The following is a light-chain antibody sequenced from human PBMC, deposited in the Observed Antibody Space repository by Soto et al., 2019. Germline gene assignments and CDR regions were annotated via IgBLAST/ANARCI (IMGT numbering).Light chain of an antibody. J-gene: IGKJ4*01. V-gene: IGKV3D-15*01. CDR2: GAS. CDR1: QSVSSY. CDR3: RQYDHWHPRLT. Sequence: EIVLTQFPATLSVSPGETVTLSCRASQSVSSYLAWYQQKPGQAPRLLLYGASKKAGGVPDRFGGSWSGTEFTLSISSLQSEDSAVYYCRQYDHWHPRLTLGGGPQVAIK.